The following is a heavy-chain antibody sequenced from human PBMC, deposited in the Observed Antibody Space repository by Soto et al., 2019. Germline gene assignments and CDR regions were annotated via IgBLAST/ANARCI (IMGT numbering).Heavy chain of an antibody. Sequence: GGSLRLSCAASGFTFSNAWMSWVRQAPGKGLEWVGRIKSKTDGGTTDYAAPVKGIFTISRDDSKNTLYLQMNSLKTEDTAVYYCTTEIAAAGFDYWGQGTLVTVSS. CDR1: GFTFSNAW. D-gene: IGHD6-13*01. V-gene: IGHV3-15*01. CDR2: IKSKTDGGTT. J-gene: IGHJ4*02. CDR3: TTEIAAAGFDY.